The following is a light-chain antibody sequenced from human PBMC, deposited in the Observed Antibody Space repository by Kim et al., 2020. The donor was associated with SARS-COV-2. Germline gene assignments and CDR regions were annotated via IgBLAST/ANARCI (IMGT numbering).Light chain of an antibody. V-gene: IGKV3-15*01. CDR1: QSMGTN. CDR2: GAS. CDR3: QQYNNWFPYT. Sequence: SQGKRPILSCTTSQSMGTNLAWYHQKPGQAPRLLIYGASTRATGVPARISGSASGSDFTLTISTLQSEDFGIYYCQQYNNWFPYTFGQGTKLEI. J-gene: IGKJ2*01.